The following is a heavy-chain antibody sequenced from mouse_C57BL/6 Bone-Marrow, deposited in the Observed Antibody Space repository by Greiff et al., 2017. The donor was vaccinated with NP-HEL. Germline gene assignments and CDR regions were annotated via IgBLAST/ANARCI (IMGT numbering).Heavy chain of an antibody. CDR2: IYPGSGST. D-gene: IGHD1-1*01. J-gene: IGHJ2*01. CDR1: GYTFTSYW. CDR3: ARWHYYGSSYVDYFDY. V-gene: IGHV1-55*01. Sequence: QVQLKQPGAELVKPGASVKMSCKASGYTFTSYWITWVKQRPGQGLEWIGDIYPGSGSTNYNEKFKSKATLTVDTSSSTAYMQLSSLTSEDSAVYYCARWHYYGSSYVDYFDYWGQGTTLTVSS.